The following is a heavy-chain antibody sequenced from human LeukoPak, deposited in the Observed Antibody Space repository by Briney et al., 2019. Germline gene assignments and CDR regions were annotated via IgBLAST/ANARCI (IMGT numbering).Heavy chain of an antibody. CDR3: TRVHYFDSSGPQDY. D-gene: IGHD3-22*01. Sequence: GGSLRLSCAASGFTFSIYSMNWVRQAPGKGLEWVAFIRSKAYGGTTEYAASVKGRFTISRDDSKSIAYLQMNSLKTEDTAVYYCTRVHYFDSSGPQDYWGQGTLVTVSS. J-gene: IGHJ4*02. V-gene: IGHV3-49*04. CDR1: GFTFSIYS. CDR2: IRSKAYGGTT.